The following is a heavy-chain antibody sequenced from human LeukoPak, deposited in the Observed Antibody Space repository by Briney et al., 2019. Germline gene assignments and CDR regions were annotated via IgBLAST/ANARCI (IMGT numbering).Heavy chain of an antibody. V-gene: IGHV4-59*08. CDR2: ISYSGST. Sequence: SETLSLTCTVSGGSISSDYWSWIRQPPGKGLECIGYISYSGSTNSNPSLKSRVTISIDTSKNQFSMKLSSVTATDTAVYYCERLTARSWFDPWGQGTLVTVSS. D-gene: IGHD1-14*01. CDR1: GGSISSDY. CDR3: ERLTARSWFDP. J-gene: IGHJ5*02.